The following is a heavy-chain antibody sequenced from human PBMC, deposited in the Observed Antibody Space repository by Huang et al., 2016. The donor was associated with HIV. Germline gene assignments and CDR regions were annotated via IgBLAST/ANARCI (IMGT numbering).Heavy chain of an antibody. D-gene: IGHD5-18*01. CDR3: ARGGGIQLWLLGYYYMDV. Sequence: QVQLVQSGAEVKKPGASVKVSYKASGYTFSSFGISWVRQAPGQGLEWVGWISVYNGNTKFAQKFQGRLTMTTDTSTSTAYMELRSLRSDDTAVYYCARGGGIQLWLLGYYYMDVWGNGTTVTVSS. V-gene: IGHV1-18*01. CDR2: ISVYNGNT. J-gene: IGHJ6*03. CDR1: GYTFSSFG.